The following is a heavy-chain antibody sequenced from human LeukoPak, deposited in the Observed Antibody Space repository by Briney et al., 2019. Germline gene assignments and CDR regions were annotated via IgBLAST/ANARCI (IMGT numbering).Heavy chain of an antibody. Sequence: QTLSLTCAIAGDRVSSNSAAWNWIRQAPWRGLEWLGRTYYRYDWYSDYAVSVESRITINADTSKNQFSLQLNSVTPEDTALYYCAREKDYFDYWGQGTLVTVSS. J-gene: IGHJ4*02. CDR2: TYYRYDWYS. CDR3: AREKDYFDY. CDR1: GDRVSSNSAA. V-gene: IGHV6-1*01.